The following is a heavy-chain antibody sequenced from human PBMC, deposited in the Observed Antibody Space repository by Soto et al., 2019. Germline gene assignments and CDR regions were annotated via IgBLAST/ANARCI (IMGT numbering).Heavy chain of an antibody. CDR3: AKDSRRSSGYYWGAFDI. J-gene: IGHJ3*02. CDR2: ISYDGSNK. D-gene: IGHD3-22*01. Sequence: QVQLVESGGGVVQPGRSLRLSCAASGFTFSSYGMHWVRQAPGKGLEWVAVISYDGSNKYYADSVKGRFTIARDNYKNTLYLKMNSLRAEDTAVYYCAKDSRRSSGYYWGAFDIWGQGTMVTVSS. CDR1: GFTFSSYG. V-gene: IGHV3-30*18.